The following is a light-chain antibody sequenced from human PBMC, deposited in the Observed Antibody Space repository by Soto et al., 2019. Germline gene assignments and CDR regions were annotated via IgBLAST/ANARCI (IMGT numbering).Light chain of an antibody. CDR2: LGS. CDR3: MQALQTRT. CDR1: QTLLHSNGYNY. Sequence: DIVMTQSPLSLPVTPGEPASISCGSSQTLLHSNGYNYLDWYLQKPGQSPRLLIYLGSNRASGVPDRFSGRGSGTDFTLKISRVEAEDVGVYYCMQALQTRTFGQGTKVDIK. V-gene: IGKV2-28*01. J-gene: IGKJ1*01.